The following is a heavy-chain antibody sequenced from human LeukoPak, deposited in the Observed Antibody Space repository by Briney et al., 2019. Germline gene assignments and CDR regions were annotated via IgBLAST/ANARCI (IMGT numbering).Heavy chain of an antibody. J-gene: IGHJ3*02. V-gene: IGHV4-34*01. Sequence: SETLSLTCAVYGGSFSGYYWSWIRQPPGKGLEWIGEINHSGSTNYNPSLKSRVTISVDASKNQFSLKLSSVTAADTAVYYCAREDIVVVVAATRHAFDIWGQGTMVTVSS. CDR2: INHSGST. D-gene: IGHD2-15*01. CDR1: GGSFSGYY. CDR3: AREDIVVVVAATRHAFDI.